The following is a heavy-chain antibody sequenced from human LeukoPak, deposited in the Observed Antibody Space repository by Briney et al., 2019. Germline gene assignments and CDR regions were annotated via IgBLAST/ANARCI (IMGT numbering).Heavy chain of an antibody. D-gene: IGHD3-22*01. V-gene: IGHV3-30-3*01. CDR1: GFSFNHYA. Sequence: GRSLRLSCAASGFSFNHYAMYCVRQARGKGREWVAVISYVGNNKYYADSVKGRFTISRDNSKNTLYVQMNSLRAEDRAVYECARGPTCYYGTTVYSSYFDYWGQGTLVTVSS. CDR3: ARGPTCYYGTTVYSSYFDY. J-gene: IGHJ4*02. CDR2: ISYVGNNK.